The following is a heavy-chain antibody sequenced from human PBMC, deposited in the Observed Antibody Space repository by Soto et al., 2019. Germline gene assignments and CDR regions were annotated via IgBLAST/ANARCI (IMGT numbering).Heavy chain of an antibody. D-gene: IGHD3-10*01. Sequence: DVQLLESGGGLVQPGGSLRLSCAASGFTFSNYGMNWVRQAPGKGLEWVSAISGSGRDTYYADSVKGRFTIFRDNSKNTLYLQMNSLRAEDTAIYYCAKPTLTPSPWKFGLDYWGQGTLVTVSS. CDR2: ISGSGRDT. CDR1: GFTFSNYG. J-gene: IGHJ4*02. CDR3: AKPTLTPSPWKFGLDY. V-gene: IGHV3-23*01.